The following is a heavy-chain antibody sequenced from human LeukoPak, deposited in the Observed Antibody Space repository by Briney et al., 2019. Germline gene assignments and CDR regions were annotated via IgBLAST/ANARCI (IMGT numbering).Heavy chain of an antibody. CDR1: GFAFNSYA. V-gene: IGHV3-23*01. Sequence: GGSLRLSCAAAGFAFNSYAMTWARQAPGKGLEWVSAITYTGDNTYYADSVKGRFTISRDNSKNTLYLQMDSLRVEDTAVYYCAGGTYTKIDYWGQGTLVTVSS. D-gene: IGHD1-26*01. CDR2: ITYTGDNT. CDR3: AGGTYTKIDY. J-gene: IGHJ4*02.